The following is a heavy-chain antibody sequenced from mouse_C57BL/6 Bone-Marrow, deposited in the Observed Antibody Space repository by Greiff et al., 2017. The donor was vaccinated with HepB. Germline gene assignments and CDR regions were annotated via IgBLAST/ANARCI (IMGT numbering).Heavy chain of an antibody. CDR3: AGGELFYAMDY. V-gene: IGHV1-80*01. CDR1: GYAFSSYW. CDR2: IYPGDGDT. Sequence: QVQLQQSGAELVKPGASVKISCKASGYAFSSYWMNWVKRRPGKGLEWIGQIYPGDGDTNYNGKFKGKATLTADKSSSTAYMQLSSLTSEDSAVYFYAGGELFYAMDYWGQGTSVTVSS. D-gene: IGHD1-1*01. J-gene: IGHJ4*01.